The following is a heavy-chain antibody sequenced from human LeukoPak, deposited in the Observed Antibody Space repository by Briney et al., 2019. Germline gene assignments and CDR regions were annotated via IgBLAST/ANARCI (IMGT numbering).Heavy chain of an antibody. J-gene: IGHJ4*02. D-gene: IGHD2-21*01. Sequence: PGGSLRLSCAASGFTFRSYEMNWVRQAPGKGLEWVSYISSSDSTIHYADSVKGRFTISRDNAKNSLCLQMNSLRAEDTAVYYCARGNTYFDYWGQGTLVTVSS. CDR3: ARGNTYFDY. CDR2: ISSSDSTI. CDR1: GFTFRSYE. V-gene: IGHV3-48*03.